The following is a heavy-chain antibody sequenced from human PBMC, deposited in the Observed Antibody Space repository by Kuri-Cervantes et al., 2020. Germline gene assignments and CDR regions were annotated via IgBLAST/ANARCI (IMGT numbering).Heavy chain of an antibody. CDR3: ARDLFYSRGKQWLVRDDGMYV. D-gene: IGHD6-19*01. J-gene: IGHJ6*02. Sequence: GGSLRLSCAASGFPFLGLNMHWVRQAPDKGLEWVAVISFDGTNKYYADSVEGRFTISRDNSKNTLYLQMNSLRAEDTAVYYCARDLFYSRGKQWLVRDDGMYVWGQGTTVTVSS. CDR1: GFPFLGLN. CDR2: ISFDGTNK. V-gene: IGHV3-30*07.